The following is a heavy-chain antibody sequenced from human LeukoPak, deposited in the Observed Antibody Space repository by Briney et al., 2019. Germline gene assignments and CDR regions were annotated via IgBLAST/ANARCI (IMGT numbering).Heavy chain of an antibody. V-gene: IGHV4-38-2*02. D-gene: IGHD3-16*01. CDR2: IYHSGST. Sequence: PSETLSLTCTVSGYSISSGYYWGWIRQPPGKGLEWIGSIYHSGSTYYNPSLKSRVTISVDTSKNQFSLKLSSVTAADTAVYYCARDRFHDYWGQGTLVTVSS. CDR1: GYSISSGYY. J-gene: IGHJ4*02. CDR3: ARDRFHDY.